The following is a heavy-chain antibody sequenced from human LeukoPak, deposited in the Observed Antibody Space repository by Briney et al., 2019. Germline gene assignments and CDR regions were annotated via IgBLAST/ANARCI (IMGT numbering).Heavy chain of an antibody. V-gene: IGHV1-46*01. CDR3: ARDNSVGDIAWWFDP. D-gene: IGHD3-10*01. Sequence: ASVKVSCKASGYTFIRHGMHWVRLAPGQGLEWVGLINPTGTATLYAQKFQGRITLTRDMSTSTDYMELRSLKSEDTAVYYCARDNSVGDIAWWFDPWGQGTLVTVSS. CDR1: GYTFIRHG. J-gene: IGHJ5*02. CDR2: INPTGTAT.